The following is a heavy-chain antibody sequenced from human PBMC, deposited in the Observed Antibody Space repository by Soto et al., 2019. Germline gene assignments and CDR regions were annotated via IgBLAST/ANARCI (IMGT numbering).Heavy chain of an antibody. V-gene: IGHV3-30*04. CDR2: ISYDGSNK. CDR1: GFTFSSYA. J-gene: IGHJ4*02. Sequence: PGGSLRLSCAASGFTFSSYAMHWVRQAPGKGLEWVAVISYDGSNKYYADSVKGRFTISRDNSKNTLYLQMNSLRAEDTAVYYCARTRYDFAYFDYWGQGTLVTVSS. D-gene: IGHD3-3*01. CDR3: ARTRYDFAYFDY.